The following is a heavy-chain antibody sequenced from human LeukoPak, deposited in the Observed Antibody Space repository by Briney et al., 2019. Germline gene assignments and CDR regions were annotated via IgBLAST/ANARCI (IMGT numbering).Heavy chain of an antibody. Sequence: GGSLRLSCAASGFTFSSYAMTWVRQAPGKGLEWVSGISSSGGSTYYADSVKGRFTISRDNSKNTLYLQMNSLRAEDTAVYYCAKDPRTRSYSDYWGQGTLVTVSS. CDR3: AKDPRTRSYSDY. D-gene: IGHD6-6*01. CDR1: GFTFSSYA. J-gene: IGHJ4*02. V-gene: IGHV3-23*01. CDR2: ISSSGGST.